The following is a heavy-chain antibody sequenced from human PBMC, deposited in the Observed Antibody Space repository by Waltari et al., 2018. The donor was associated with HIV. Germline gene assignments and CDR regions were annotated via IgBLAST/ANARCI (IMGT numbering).Heavy chain of an antibody. CDR1: GGPTRGYY. CDR3: ARVKASYYDGSGFYFLDY. J-gene: IGHJ4*02. CDR2: VHGSGST. D-gene: IGHD3-22*01. V-gene: IGHV4-59*01. Sequence: QVQLQESGPGLVKPSETLSLIRSVSGGPTRGYYWTWLRQPPGKGLEWIGYVHGSGSTKYNPSLQSRVTISIDTSRNQVSLALNSVTAADTAVYFCARVKASYYDGSGFYFLDYWGQGTLVTVSS.